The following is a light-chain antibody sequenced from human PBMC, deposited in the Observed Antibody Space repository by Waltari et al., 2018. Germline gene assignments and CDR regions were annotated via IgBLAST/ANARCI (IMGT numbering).Light chain of an antibody. CDR2: DFT. V-gene: IGLV2-14*03. Sequence: SALTQPASVSGCPGQSLTISCTGTSIDYNYVTRHQQHPGKAHQAYIYDFTDRPSGVSNRFSGSKSGNAASLTISGLQAEEEADYYCSSWTDSDALELLFGGGTKLTVL. CDR1: SIDYNY. CDR3: SSWTDSDALELL. J-gene: IGLJ2*01.